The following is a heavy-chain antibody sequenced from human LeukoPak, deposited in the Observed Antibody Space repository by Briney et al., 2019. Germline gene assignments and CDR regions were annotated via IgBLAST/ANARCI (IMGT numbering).Heavy chain of an antibody. V-gene: IGHV4-59*01. D-gene: IGHD4-17*01. CDR2: IYYSGST. Sequence: SETLSLTCTVSGGSISNYYWSWIRQPPGKGLEWIGYIYYSGSTNYNPSLKSRVTISVDTSKNQFSLKLSSVTAADTAVYYCARDSYGTDYWGQGTLVTVSS. J-gene: IGHJ4*02. CDR3: ARDSYGTDY. CDR1: GGSISNYY.